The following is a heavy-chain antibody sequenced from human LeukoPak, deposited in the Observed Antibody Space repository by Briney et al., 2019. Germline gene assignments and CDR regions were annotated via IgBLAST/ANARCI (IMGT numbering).Heavy chain of an antibody. CDR3: VPKGTEGY. Sequence: GGSLRLSCSASGFTFISYAMHWVRQAPGKGLEYVSAISPDGGNTYYADSVKGRFSISRDNSKNTLYLQMSSLRPEDTAVYYCVPKGTEGYWGQGTLVTVSS. V-gene: IGHV3-64D*06. J-gene: IGHJ4*02. CDR2: ISPDGGNT. CDR1: GFTFISYA.